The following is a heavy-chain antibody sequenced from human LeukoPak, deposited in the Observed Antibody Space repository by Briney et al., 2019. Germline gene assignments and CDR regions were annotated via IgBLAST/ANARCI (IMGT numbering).Heavy chain of an antibody. Sequence: PGRSLRLSCEASGFTFSSYAINWVRQAPGKGLEWVAVIWYDGSNKYYADSVKGRFTISRDNSKNTLYLQMNSLRAEDTAVYYCARDYYGSGSYENWGQGTLVTVSS. CDR1: GFTFSSYA. CDR3: ARDYYGSGSYEN. J-gene: IGHJ4*02. D-gene: IGHD3-10*01. CDR2: IWYDGSNK. V-gene: IGHV3-33*01.